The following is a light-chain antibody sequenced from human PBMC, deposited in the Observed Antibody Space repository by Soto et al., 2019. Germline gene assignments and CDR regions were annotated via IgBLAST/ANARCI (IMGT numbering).Light chain of an antibody. V-gene: IGLV2-14*03. J-gene: IGLJ2*01. CDR3: TSYPSSSTRGV. CDR2: DVS. CDR1: SSDVGGYNY. Sequence: QSALTQPASVSGSPGQSITISCTGTSSDVGGYNYVSWYQQHPGKAPKLMIYDVSSRPSGVSNRFSGSKSGNTAFLTISGLQYEDEAYYYCTSYPSSSTRGVFGGGTQVTVL.